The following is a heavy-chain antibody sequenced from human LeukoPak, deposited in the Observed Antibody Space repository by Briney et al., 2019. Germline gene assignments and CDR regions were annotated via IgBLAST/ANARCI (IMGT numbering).Heavy chain of an antibody. CDR2: IKKDGSEK. CDR1: GFTFSNYW. CDR3: AKLSTAVAGQDR. D-gene: IGHD6-19*01. Sequence: GGSLRLSCAASGFTFSNYWMSWVRQTPGKGLEWVANIKKDGSEKYYVDSVKGRFTISRDNAKNSVYLQMNSLRAGDTAVYYCAKLSTAVAGQDRWGQGTLVTVSS. J-gene: IGHJ5*02. V-gene: IGHV3-7*01.